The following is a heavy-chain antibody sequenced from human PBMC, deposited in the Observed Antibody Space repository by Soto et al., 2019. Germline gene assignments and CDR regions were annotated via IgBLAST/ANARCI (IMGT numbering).Heavy chain of an antibody. J-gene: IGHJ4*02. CDR1: GFTFSSYS. V-gene: IGHV3-21*01. CDR2: ISSSSSYI. D-gene: IGHD6-19*01. CDR3: ARVLTPSIAVAGPVGPADY. Sequence: PGGSLRLSCAASGFTFSSYSMNWVRQAPGKGLEWVSSISSSSSYIYYADSVKGRFTISRDNAKNSLYLQMNSLRAEDTAVYYCARVLTPSIAVAGPVGPADYWGQGTLVTVSS.